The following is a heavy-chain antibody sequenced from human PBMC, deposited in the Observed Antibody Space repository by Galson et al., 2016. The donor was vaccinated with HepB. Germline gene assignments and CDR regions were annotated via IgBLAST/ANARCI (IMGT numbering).Heavy chain of an antibody. Sequence: SLRLSCAASGFSFSSHWMSWVRQAPGKGPEWVGNIKEDGSEQYYVPSVRGRFTISRDNAKNSVYLQMSSLGAEDTAVYYCARALEMATNEYFRHWGQGALVIVSS. CDR2: IKEDGSEQ. J-gene: IGHJ1*01. V-gene: IGHV3-7*03. CDR1: GFSFSSHW. CDR3: ARALEMATNEYFRH. D-gene: IGHD5-24*01.